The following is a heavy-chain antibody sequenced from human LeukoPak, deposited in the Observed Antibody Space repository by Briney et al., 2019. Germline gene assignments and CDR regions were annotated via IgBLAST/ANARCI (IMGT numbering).Heavy chain of an antibody. D-gene: IGHD2-2*01. V-gene: IGHV1-2*06. CDR2: INPNTGDT. J-gene: IGHJ4*02. CDR1: GYTITGYY. Sequence: ASVNVSCKASGYTITGYYMHWVRQAPGQGLEWMGRINPNTGDTNSARKFQGRVTMTRDTSISTAYMELSRLRSDDTAVYYCARDPFGQGWGYCSSTSCYPDYWGQGTLVTVSS. CDR3: ARDPFGQGWGYCSSTSCYPDY.